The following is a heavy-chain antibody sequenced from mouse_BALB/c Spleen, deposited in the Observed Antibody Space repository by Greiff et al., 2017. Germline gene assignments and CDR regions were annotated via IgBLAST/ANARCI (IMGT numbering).Heavy chain of an antibody. V-gene: IGHV5-12-2*01. D-gene: IGHD4-1*01. CDR2: ISNGGGST. J-gene: IGHJ2*01. CDR1: GFTFSSYT. Sequence: EVHLVESGGGLVQPGGSLKLSCAASGFTFSSYTMSWVRQTPEKRLEWVAYISNGGGSTYYPDTVKGRFTISRDNAKNTLYLQMSSLKSEDTAMYYCARHTGTYFDYWGQGTTLTVSS. CDR3: ARHTGTYFDY.